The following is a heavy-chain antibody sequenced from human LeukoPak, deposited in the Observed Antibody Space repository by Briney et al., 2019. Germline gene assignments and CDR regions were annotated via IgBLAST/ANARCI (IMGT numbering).Heavy chain of an antibody. J-gene: IGHJ5*02. CDR2: IYYSGST. D-gene: IGHD4-11*01. CDR3: ARLHSDYSNYVGSWFDP. CDR1: GGSISSYY. Sequence: SETLSLTCTVSGGSISSYYWSWIRQPPGKGLEWIGYIYYSGSTNYNPSLKSRVTISVDTSKNQFSLKLSSVTAADTAVYYCARLHSDYSNYVGSWFDPWGQGTLVTVSS. V-gene: IGHV4-59*01.